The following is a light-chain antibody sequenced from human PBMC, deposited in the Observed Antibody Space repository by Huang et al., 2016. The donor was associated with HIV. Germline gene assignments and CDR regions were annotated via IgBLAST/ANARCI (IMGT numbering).Light chain of an antibody. CDR3: MQSLQIQYT. J-gene: IGKJ3*01. V-gene: IGKV2-28*01. CDR1: QSLLHDNGHNY. CDR2: LRS. Sequence: IVMTQSPLYLPVTPGQPAFISCRSTQSLLHDNGHNYLDWYFQKPGQSPKLLIYLRSSRASGVPDRFSAGGFGTDFTLIISRVETEDVGIYFCMQSLQIQYTFGPGTRVDL.